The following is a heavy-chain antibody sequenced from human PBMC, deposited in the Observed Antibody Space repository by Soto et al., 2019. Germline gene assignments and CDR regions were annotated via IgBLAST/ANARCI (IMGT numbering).Heavy chain of an antibody. CDR1: GFTFSSYG. V-gene: IGHV3-30*18. Sequence: QVQLVESGGGVVQPGRSLRLSCAASGFTFSSYGMHWVRQAPAKGRGGGAVIYYDGSNKYYADSVKGRFTISRDNSKNTLYLQMNSLRAEDTAVYYCAKDLVTMVRGARDYYYYYMDVWGKGTTVTVSS. D-gene: IGHD3-10*01. J-gene: IGHJ6*03. CDR3: AKDLVTMVRGARDYYYYYMDV. CDR2: IYYDGSNK.